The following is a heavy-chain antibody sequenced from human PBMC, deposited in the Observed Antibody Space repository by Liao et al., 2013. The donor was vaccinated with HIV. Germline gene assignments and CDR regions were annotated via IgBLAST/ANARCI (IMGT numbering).Heavy chain of an antibody. D-gene: IGHD4-11*01. Sequence: QVQLQQWGAGLLKPSETLSLTCAVYGGSFSVYYWSWIRQPPGKGLEWIGEINHSGSTNYNPSLKSRLTISVDSSKNQFSLKLSSVTAADTAVYYCAREVIDYNNLVGYSFDIWGQGTMVTVSS. J-gene: IGHJ3*02. V-gene: IGHV4-34*01. CDR2: INHSGST. CDR1: GGSFSVYY. CDR3: AREVIDYNNLVGYSFDI.